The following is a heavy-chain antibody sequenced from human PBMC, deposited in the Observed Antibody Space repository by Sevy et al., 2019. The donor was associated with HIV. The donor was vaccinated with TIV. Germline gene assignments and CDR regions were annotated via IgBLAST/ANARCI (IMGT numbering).Heavy chain of an antibody. V-gene: IGHV1-24*01. CDR1: GYTLTELS. CDR2: FDPEDGKR. Sequence: ASVKVSCKVSGYTLTELSMHWVRQAPGKGLEWVGTFDPEDGKRIYSQKFKGRLTMTEDTSTETAYMELNSLRSDDTAVYYCATTKDCDDSSGYPFDYWGQGTQVTVSS. D-gene: IGHD3-22*01. J-gene: IGHJ4*02. CDR3: ATTKDCDDSSGYPFDY.